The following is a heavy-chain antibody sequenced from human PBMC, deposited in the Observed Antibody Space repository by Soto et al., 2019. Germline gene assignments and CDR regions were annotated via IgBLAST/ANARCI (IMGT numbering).Heavy chain of an antibody. CDR1: GFTFSSYA. V-gene: IGHV3-30-3*01. CDR2: ISYDGSNK. J-gene: IGHJ4*02. CDR3: ARGVAYYYDSSGPLDGY. Sequence: GGSLRLSCAASGFTFSSYAMHWVRQAPGKGLEWVAVISYDGSNKYYADSVKGRFTISRDNSKNTLYLQMNSLRAEDTAVYYCARGVAYYYDSSGPLDGYWGQGTLVTV. D-gene: IGHD3-22*01.